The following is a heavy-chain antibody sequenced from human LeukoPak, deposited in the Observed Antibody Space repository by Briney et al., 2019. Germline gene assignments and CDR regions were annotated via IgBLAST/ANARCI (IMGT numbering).Heavy chain of an antibody. CDR3: AGRYHSYGKEEYFVY. V-gene: IGHV1-69*13. Sequence: SVKVSCTASGGTFSSYAISWVRQAPGQGLEWMGGIIPIFGTANYAQKFQGRVTITADESTSTAYMELSSLRSEDTAVYYCAGRYHSYGKEEYFVYWGQGTLVTVSS. D-gene: IGHD5-18*01. J-gene: IGHJ4*02. CDR2: IIPIFGTA. CDR1: GGTFSSYA.